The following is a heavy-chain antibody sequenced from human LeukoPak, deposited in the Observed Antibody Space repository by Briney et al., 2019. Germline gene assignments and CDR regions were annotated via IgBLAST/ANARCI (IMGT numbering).Heavy chain of an antibody. J-gene: IGHJ6*03. CDR1: GGSISSGDYY. D-gene: IGHD6-19*01. CDR3: ARAGSGWYDYYYYYMDV. CDR2: IYYSGST. V-gene: IGHV4-30-4*08. Sequence: SQTLSLTCTVSGGSISSGDYYWSWIRQPPGKGLEWIGYIYYSGSTYYNPSLKSRVTISVDTSKNQFSLKLSSVTAGDTAVYYCARAGSGWYDYYYYYMDVWGKGTTVTVSS.